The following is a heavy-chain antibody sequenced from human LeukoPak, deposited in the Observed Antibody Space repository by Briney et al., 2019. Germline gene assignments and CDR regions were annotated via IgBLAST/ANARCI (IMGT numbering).Heavy chain of an antibody. Sequence: GGSLRLSCAASGFTFSSYGMHWVRQAPGKGLEWVAFIRYDGSNKYYADSVKGRFTISRDNSKNTLYLQMNSLRAEDTAVYYCAKEMYYYDSSGYYLDYWGQGTLVTVSS. J-gene: IGHJ4*02. CDR2: IRYDGSNK. V-gene: IGHV3-30*02. CDR3: AKEMYYYDSSGYYLDY. D-gene: IGHD3-22*01. CDR1: GFTFSSYG.